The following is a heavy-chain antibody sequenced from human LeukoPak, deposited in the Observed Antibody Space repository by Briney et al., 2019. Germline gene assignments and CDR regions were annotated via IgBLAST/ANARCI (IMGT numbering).Heavy chain of an antibody. CDR2: IKQDGSEK. J-gene: IGHJ4*02. CDR3: ARAASSTRPYYFDY. CDR1: GLTFGDYW. Sequence: GGSLRLSCAASGLTFGDYWMTWVRQAPGKGLEWVASIKQDGSEKYYVDSVKGRFTISRDNAKNSLSLQMNGLRAEDTAVYYCARAASSTRPYYFDYWAQGTLVTVSS. V-gene: IGHV3-7*01. D-gene: IGHD3-10*01.